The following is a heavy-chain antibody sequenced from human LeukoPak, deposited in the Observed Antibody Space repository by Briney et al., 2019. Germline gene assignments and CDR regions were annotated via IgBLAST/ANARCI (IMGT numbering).Heavy chain of an antibody. J-gene: IGHJ6*02. Sequence: ASVKVSCKASGYTFTGYAMNWVRQAPGQGLEWMGWINTNTGNSTYAQGFTGRFVFSLDTSVSTAYLQISSLKAEDTAVYYCARDADEGYSYGYHYYYGMDVWGQGTTVTVSS. CDR1: GYTFTGYA. CDR3: ARDADEGYSYGYHYYYGMDV. CDR2: INTNTGNS. V-gene: IGHV7-4-1*02. D-gene: IGHD5-18*01.